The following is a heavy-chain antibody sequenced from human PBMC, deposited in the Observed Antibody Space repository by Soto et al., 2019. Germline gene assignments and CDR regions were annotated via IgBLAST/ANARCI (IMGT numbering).Heavy chain of an antibody. V-gene: IGHV3-7*03. CDR3: PRDAYYYDSSGYYIVDY. J-gene: IGHJ4*01. CDR1: GFTFSSYW. Sequence: GGSLRLSCAASGFTFSSYWMSWVRQAPGKGLEWVANIKQDGSEKYYVDSVKGRFTISRDNAKNSLYLQMNSLRAEDTAMYYGPRDAYYYDSSGYYIVDYCDHGTLVTV. CDR2: IKQDGSEK. D-gene: IGHD3-22*01.